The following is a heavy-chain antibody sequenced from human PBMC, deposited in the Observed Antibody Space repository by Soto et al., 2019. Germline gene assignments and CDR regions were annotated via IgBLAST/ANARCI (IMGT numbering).Heavy chain of an antibody. CDR2: TYYRSKWYN. CDR3: AGMQDGALDY. V-gene: IGHV6-1*01. Sequence: PSQTLSLTCAISGDSVSSNSASWNWIRQSPSRGREWLGRTYYRSKWYNEYAVSVKSRITIKPDTSKNQFSLQLNSVIPEDTAVYYCAGMQDGALDYWGQGTLVTVSS. J-gene: IGHJ4*02. CDR1: GDSVSSNSAS.